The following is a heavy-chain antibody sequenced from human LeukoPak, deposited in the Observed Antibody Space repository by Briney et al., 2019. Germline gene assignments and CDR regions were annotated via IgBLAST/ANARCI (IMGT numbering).Heavy chain of an antibody. V-gene: IGHV4-34*01. D-gene: IGHD4-17*01. CDR1: GGSFSGYY. CDR2: INHSGST. J-gene: IGHJ6*02. CDR3: ARLMTTVTTIDYYYGMDV. Sequence: PSETLSLTCAVYGGSFSGYYWSWIRQPPGKGLEWIGEINHSGSTNYNPSLKGRVTISVDTSKNQFSLKLSSVTAADTAVYYCARLMTTVTTIDYYYGMDVWGQGTTVTVSS.